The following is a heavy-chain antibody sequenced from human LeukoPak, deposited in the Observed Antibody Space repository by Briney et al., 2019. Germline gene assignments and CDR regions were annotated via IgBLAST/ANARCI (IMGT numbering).Heavy chain of an antibody. V-gene: IGHV1-2*02. CDR1: GYTFTGYY. Sequence: ASVKVSCKASGYTFTGYYMHWVRQAPGQGLEWMGWINPNSGGTSYAQKFQGRVTMTRDTSISTAYMELSRLRSDDTAVYYCARVRRAVAGTLVYWGQGTLVTVSS. CDR3: ARVRRAVAGTLVY. CDR2: INPNSGGT. D-gene: IGHD6-19*01. J-gene: IGHJ4*02.